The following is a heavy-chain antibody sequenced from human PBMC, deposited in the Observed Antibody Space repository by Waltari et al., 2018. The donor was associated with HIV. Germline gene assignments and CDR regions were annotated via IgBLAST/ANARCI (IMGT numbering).Heavy chain of an antibody. CDR2: IKTKGDGGAT. CDR1: GFTLNSVW. V-gene: IGHV3-15*01. J-gene: IGHJ4*02. Sequence: VQLVEYGGDLLKPGGCLRLSCAACGFTLNSVWMSWVRQAPGQGLEGVGRIKTKGDGGATDYAAAVKGRFTISRDDSKNTVYLQMNSLKIEDTAVYYCTSEEDYGSGSHFDYWGQGTLVTVSS. D-gene: IGHD3-10*01. CDR3: TSEEDYGSGSHFDY.